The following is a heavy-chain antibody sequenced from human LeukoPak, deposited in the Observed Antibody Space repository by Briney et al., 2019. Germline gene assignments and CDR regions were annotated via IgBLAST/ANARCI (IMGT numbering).Heavy chain of an antibody. CDR3: ARDPTMIVSLVDY. D-gene: IGHD3-22*01. J-gene: IGHJ4*02. V-gene: IGHV3-30-3*01. CDR1: GFTFSSYA. CDR2: ISYDGSNK. Sequence: PGGSLRLSCAASGFTFSSYAMHWVRQAPGKGLEWVAVISYDGSNKYYADSVKGRFTISRDNSKNTLYLQMSSLRAEDTAVYYCARDPTMIVSLVDYWGQGTLVTVSS.